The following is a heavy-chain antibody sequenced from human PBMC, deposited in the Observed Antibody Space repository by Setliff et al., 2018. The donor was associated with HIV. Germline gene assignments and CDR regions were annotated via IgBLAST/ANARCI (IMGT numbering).Heavy chain of an antibody. CDR1: GFTFSNYW. CDR2: IKPDGSEK. V-gene: IGHV3-7*01. Sequence: GALRLSCAASGFTFSNYWMSWVRQTPGKGLEWVANIKPDGSEKYYVDSVKGRFTISRDNAENSLYLQMNSLRAEDTAVYYCAGDYVWGRRAFDIWGPGTMVTVSS. D-gene: IGHD3-16*01. J-gene: IGHJ3*02. CDR3: AGDYVWGRRAFDI.